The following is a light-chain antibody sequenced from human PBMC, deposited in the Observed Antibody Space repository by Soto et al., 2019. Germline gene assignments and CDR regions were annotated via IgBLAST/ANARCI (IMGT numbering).Light chain of an antibody. CDR1: QSVSTN. J-gene: IGKJ1*01. Sequence: EIVMTQSPATLSVSPGERATLSCRASQSVSTNLAWYQQKPGQAPILLIYGASTRAACVPARFSGSGSGTELPLTISSLQSEDFAVYCCQQYNNWPPWTFGQGTKVDIK. V-gene: IGKV3-15*01. CDR2: GAS. CDR3: QQYNNWPPWT.